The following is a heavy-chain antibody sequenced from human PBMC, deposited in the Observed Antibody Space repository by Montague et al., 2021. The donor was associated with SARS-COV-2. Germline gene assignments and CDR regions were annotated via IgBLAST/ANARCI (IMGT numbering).Heavy chain of an antibody. J-gene: IGHJ4*02. V-gene: IGHV4-59*13. CDR1: GGSISPYY. Sequence: SETLSLTYTVSGGSISPYYWNWIRQPPGKGLEWIGYIYYTGGTKYNPSLKSRVSMSVDTSKNQFSLRLTSVGAADTAVYYCARIAMAATFDSWGQGALVTVSS. D-gene: IGHD6-19*01. CDR2: IYYTGGT. CDR3: ARIAMAATFDS.